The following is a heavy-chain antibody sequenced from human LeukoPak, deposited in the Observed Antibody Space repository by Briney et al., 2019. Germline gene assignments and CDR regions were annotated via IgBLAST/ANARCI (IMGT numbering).Heavy chain of an antibody. CDR3: ARGVVVAQSHTSDY. J-gene: IGHJ4*02. CDR2: ISSSSSYI. CDR1: GFTFSSYS. V-gene: IGHV3-21*01. Sequence: GGSLRLSCAASGFTFSSYSMNWVCQAPGKGLEWVSSISSSSSYIYYTDSVKGRFTISRDNAKNSLYLQMNSLRAEDTAVYYCARGVVVAQSHTSDYWGQGTLVTVSS. D-gene: IGHD2-15*01.